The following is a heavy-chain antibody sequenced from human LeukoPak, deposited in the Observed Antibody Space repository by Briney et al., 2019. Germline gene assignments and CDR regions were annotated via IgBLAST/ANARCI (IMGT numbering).Heavy chain of an antibody. CDR2: INPNSGGT. CDR1: GYTFTGYY. Sequence: GASVKVSCKASGYTFTGYYMHWVRQAPGQGLEWMGWINPNSGGTNYAQKFQGRVTMTRDTSISTAYMELSRPRSDDTAVYYCATSLWFGELSHYFDYWGQGTLVTVSS. J-gene: IGHJ4*02. V-gene: IGHV1-2*02. CDR3: ATSLWFGELSHYFDY. D-gene: IGHD3-10*01.